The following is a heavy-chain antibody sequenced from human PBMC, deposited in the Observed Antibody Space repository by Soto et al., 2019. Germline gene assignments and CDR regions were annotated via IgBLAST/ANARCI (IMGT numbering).Heavy chain of an antibody. CDR2: INPNNGGT. CDR1: GYTFTGYY. D-gene: IGHD5-18*01. V-gene: IGHV1-2*02. CDR3: ARRMDTAMAIDY. Sequence: QVQLVQSGAEVEKPGASVKVSCKASGYTFTGYYMHWVRQAPGQGLEWVGWINPNNGGTNYAQKFQGRVTMTRDTSISTAYMELSRLRSDDTAMYYCARRMDTAMAIDYWGQGTLVTVSS. J-gene: IGHJ4*02.